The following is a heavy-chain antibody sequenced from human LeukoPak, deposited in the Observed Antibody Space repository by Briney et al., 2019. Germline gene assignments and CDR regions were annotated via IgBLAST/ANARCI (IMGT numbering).Heavy chain of an antibody. J-gene: IGHJ4*02. V-gene: IGHV4-4*02. D-gene: IGHD5-12*01. Sequence: SETLSLTCGVSGVSITNTNYWTWVRQPPGKVLEWIGEVNLQGSTNYNPSLMGRVAISVDTSENHISLQLTSVTAADTAVYYCARASFYSGYDAYYFDYWGQGTLVTVSS. CDR1: GVSITNTNY. CDR2: VNLQGST. CDR3: ARASFYSGYDAYYFDY.